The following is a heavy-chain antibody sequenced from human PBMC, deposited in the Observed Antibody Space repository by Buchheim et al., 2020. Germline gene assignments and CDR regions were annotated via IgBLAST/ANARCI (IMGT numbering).Heavy chain of an antibody. Sequence: QVQLVESGGGVVQPGRSLRLSCAASGFTFSSYAMHWVRQAPGKGLEWVAVISYDGSNKYYADSVKGRFTISRDNSKNTLYLQMNSLRAEDTAVYYCARDKNWNYFRDYFDYWGQGTL. D-gene: IGHD1-7*01. J-gene: IGHJ4*02. CDR2: ISYDGSNK. CDR3: ARDKNWNYFRDYFDY. V-gene: IGHV3-30-3*01. CDR1: GFTFSSYA.